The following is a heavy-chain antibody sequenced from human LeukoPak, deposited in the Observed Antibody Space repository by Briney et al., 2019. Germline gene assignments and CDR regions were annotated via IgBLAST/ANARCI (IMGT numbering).Heavy chain of an antibody. D-gene: IGHD4/OR15-4a*01. CDR3: VYGSDSDYGGYPGIFDY. V-gene: IGHV3-23*01. CDR2: ITGSGDST. CDR1: GFTFSTYA. J-gene: IGHJ4*02. Sequence: GGSLRLSCAASGFTFSTYAMSWVRQAPGKGLEWVSAITGSGDSTYYADSVKGRFSISRDNSKNTVYLQLNSLRAADTAVYYCVYGSDSDYGGYPGIFDYWGQGTLVTVSS.